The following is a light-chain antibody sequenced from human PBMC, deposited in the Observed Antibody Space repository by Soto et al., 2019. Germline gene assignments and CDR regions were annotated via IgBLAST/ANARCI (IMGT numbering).Light chain of an antibody. CDR3: QQYVNSPSIT. J-gene: IGKJ5*01. CDR1: QSISSRW. V-gene: IGKV3-20*01. CDR2: GAS. Sequence: EIVLTQSPGTLSLSPGERATLSCRARQSISSRWLSWYQQKPGQAPRLLVYGASSRATGIPDRFSGSGSGTDFTLTISRVEPEDFAVYYCQQYVNSPSITFGQGTRLEIK.